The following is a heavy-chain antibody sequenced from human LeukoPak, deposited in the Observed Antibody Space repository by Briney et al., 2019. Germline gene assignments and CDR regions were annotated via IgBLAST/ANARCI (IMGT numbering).Heavy chain of an antibody. CDR2: ISSSSSYI. V-gene: IGHV3-21*01. J-gene: IGHJ4*02. CDR1: GFTFSSYS. CDR3: ARAGEGATVY. D-gene: IGHD1-26*01. Sequence: PGGSLRLSCAASGFTFSSYSMNWVRQAPGKGLEWVSSISSSSSYIYYADSVKGRFTISRDNAKSSLYLQMNSLRAEDTAVYYCARAGEGATVYWGQGTLVAVSS.